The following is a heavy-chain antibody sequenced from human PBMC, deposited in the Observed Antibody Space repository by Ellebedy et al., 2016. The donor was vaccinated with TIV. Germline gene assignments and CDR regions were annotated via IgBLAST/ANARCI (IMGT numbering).Heavy chain of an antibody. Sequence: MPSETLSLTCTVSGGSISSYYWSWIRQPPGKGLEWIGYIYYSGSTNYNPSLKSRVTISVDTSKNQFSLKLSSVTAADTAVYYCARSTVTTLYHVKELFDPWGQGTLVTVSS. V-gene: IGHV4-59*01. CDR1: GGSISSYY. J-gene: IGHJ5*02. CDR3: ARSTVTTLYHVKELFDP. CDR2: IYYSGST. D-gene: IGHD4-17*01.